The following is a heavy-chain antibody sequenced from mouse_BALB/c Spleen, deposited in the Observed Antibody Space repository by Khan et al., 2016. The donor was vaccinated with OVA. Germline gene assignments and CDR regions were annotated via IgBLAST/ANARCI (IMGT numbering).Heavy chain of an antibody. D-gene: IGHD1-1*01. CDR1: GFSFSSFG. V-gene: IGHV5-17*02. J-gene: IGHJ2*01. CDR3: ARSYYYGFYFDQ. CDR2: ISGDSNTI. Sequence: EVELVVSGGDLVQPGGSRRLSCAASGFSFSSFGMHWVRQAPEKGLEWVAYISGDSNTIYYADTVKGRFTISRDNPKNTLFLQMTSLRSEDTAMYYCARSYYYGFYFDQWGQGTTLTVTS.